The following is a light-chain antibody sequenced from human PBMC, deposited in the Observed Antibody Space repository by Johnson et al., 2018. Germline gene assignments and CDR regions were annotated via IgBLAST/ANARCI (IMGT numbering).Light chain of an antibody. Sequence: QSVLTQPPSVSAAPGQKVTISCSGSSSNIGNNYVSWYQQLPGPPPPLLLSSPNHIPSFLPSLFSCSPSFPSPPLSLPLLLTGDEADYYCGTWDSSLSAVNVFGTGTKVTVL. J-gene: IGLJ1*01. CDR1: SSNIGNNY. V-gene: IGLV1-51*01. CDR2: SPN. CDR3: GTWDSSLSAVNV.